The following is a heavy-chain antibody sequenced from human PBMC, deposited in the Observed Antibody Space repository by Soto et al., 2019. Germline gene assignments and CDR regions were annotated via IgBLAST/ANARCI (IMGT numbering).Heavy chain of an antibody. Sequence: QVQLVQSGAEVKKPGASVKVSCKASGYTFTGYYMHWVRQAPGQGLEWMGWINPNSGGTSYAQNFQGWVTMTRDTSISTAYMEPSRLRSDDTTIYYCARIVSMGVYFDYWGQGTLVTVSS. CDR3: ARIVSMGVYFDY. V-gene: IGHV1-2*04. CDR2: INPNSGGT. D-gene: IGHD2-15*01. CDR1: GYTFTGYY. J-gene: IGHJ4*02.